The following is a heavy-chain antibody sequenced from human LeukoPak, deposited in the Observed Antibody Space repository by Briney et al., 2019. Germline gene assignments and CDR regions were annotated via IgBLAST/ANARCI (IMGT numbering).Heavy chain of an antibody. J-gene: IGHJ3*02. CDR2: IYTSGST. Sequence: SQTLSLTCTVSGGSISSGSYYWSWIRQPAGKGLEWIGGIYTSGSTNYNPSLKSRITISVDTSKNQLSLILNSVTAADTAVYYCAREYSAFEIWGQGTMVTVSS. CDR3: AREYSAFEI. V-gene: IGHV4-61*02. D-gene: IGHD1-1*01. CDR1: GGSISSGSYY.